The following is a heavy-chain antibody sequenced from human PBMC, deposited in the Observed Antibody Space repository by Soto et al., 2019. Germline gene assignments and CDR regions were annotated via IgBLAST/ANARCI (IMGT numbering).Heavy chain of an antibody. CDR1: GGTFSSYA. CDR2: IIPIFGTT. CDR3: ARVQMDSSGWYLWSLDY. J-gene: IGHJ4*02. Sequence: SVKVSCKASGGTFSSYAISWVRQAPGQGLEWMGGIIPIFGTTDYAQKFLGRVTITADKSTSTAYLELSSLRSEDTAVYYCARVQMDSSGWYLWSLDYWGRGTLVTVSS. V-gene: IGHV1-69*06. D-gene: IGHD6-19*01.